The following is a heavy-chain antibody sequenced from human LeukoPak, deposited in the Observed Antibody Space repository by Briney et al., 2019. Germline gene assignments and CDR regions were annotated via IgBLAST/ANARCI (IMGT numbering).Heavy chain of an antibody. CDR2: ISSNGGST. CDR3: ARAGRGFFPDTYYYDSSGYYPH. J-gene: IGHJ4*02. V-gene: IGHV3-64*01. Sequence: PGGSLRLSCVASGFTFSSYAMHWVRQAPGKGLEYVSAISSNGGSTYYANSVKGRFTISRDNSKNTLYLQMGSLRAEDMAVYYCARAGRGFFPDTYYYDSSGYYPHWGQGTLVTVSS. CDR1: GFTFSSYA. D-gene: IGHD3-22*01.